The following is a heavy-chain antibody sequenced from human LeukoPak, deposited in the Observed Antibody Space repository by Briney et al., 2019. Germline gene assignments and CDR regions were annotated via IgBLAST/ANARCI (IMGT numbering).Heavy chain of an antibody. CDR2: TYYRSKWSS. J-gene: IGHJ2*01. CDR3: AREKYSSGWPHWYFDL. Sequence: SQTLSLTCAISGDSVSSNSVAWNWIRQSPSRGLEWLGRTYYRSKWSSDYAVSVKRRITINPDTSKNQFSLQLNSVTPEDTAVYYCAREKYSSGWPHWYFDLWGRGTLVTVSS. D-gene: IGHD6-19*01. V-gene: IGHV6-1*01. CDR1: GDSVSSNSVA.